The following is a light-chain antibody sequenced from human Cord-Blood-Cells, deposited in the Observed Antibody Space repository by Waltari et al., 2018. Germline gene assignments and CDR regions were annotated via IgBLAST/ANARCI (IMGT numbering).Light chain of an antibody. Sequence: QSALTQPASVSGSPGQSITISCTGTSSDVCGYNYFSWYQQHPGKAPKLMIYDVSTRPSGVSNRFSGSKSGNTASLTISGLQAEDEADYYCSSYTSSSTWVFGGGTKLTVL. CDR2: DVS. CDR3: SSYTSSSTWV. V-gene: IGLV2-14*01. CDR1: SSDVCGYNY. J-gene: IGLJ3*02.